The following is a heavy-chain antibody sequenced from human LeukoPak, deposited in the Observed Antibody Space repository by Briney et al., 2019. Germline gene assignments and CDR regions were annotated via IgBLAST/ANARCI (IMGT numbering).Heavy chain of an antibody. CDR1: GFTFDDYA. J-gene: IGHJ4*02. V-gene: IGHV3-9*01. D-gene: IGHD1-26*01. CDR3: AKQSWELLFDY. Sequence: GGSLRLSCAASGFTFDDYAMHWVRQAPGKGLEWVSGISWNSGSIGYADSVKGRFTISRDNAKNSLYLQMNSLRAEDTALYYCAKQSWELLFDYWGQGTLVTVSS. CDR2: ISWNSGSI.